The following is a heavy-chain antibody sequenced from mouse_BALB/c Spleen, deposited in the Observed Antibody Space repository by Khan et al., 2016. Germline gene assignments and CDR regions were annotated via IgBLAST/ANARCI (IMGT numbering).Heavy chain of an antibody. CDR1: GYSITSDYV. J-gene: IGHJ4*01. D-gene: IGHD1-1*01. CDR3: ARSDYGDKYAMDY. Sequence: EVQLQESGPGLVKPSQSLSLTCTVTGYSITSDYVWNWIPQTPGNTLEWMGYISHSGSTSCNPSPNIRIPITRATSKNQFSPPSNSVTSEDTATYYCARSDYGDKYAMDYRGQGPSVTVSS. CDR2: ISHSGST. V-gene: IGHV3-2*02.